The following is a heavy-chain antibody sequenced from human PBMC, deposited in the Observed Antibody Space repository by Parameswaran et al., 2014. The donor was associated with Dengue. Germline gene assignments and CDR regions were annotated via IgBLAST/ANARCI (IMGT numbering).Heavy chain of an antibody. V-gene: IGHV3-53*01. CDR2: IYSGGST. CDR3: ARGPFDY. CDR1: GFTVSSNY. Sequence: GESLKISCAASGFTVSSNYMSWVRQAPGKGLEWVSVIYSGGSTYYADSVKGRFTISRDNSKNTLYLQMNSLRAEDTAVYYCARGPFDYWGQGTLVTVSS. J-gene: IGHJ4*02.